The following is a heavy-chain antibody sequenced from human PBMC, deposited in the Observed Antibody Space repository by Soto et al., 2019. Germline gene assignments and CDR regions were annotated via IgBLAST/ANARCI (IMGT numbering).Heavy chain of an antibody. D-gene: IGHD1-26*01. CDR1: GFTFSLYR. V-gene: IGHV3-7*01. J-gene: IGHJ4*02. CDR2: IKQDGNEK. CDR3: ARDLVGATHFDF. Sequence: PGGSLRLSCAASGFTFSLYRMSWVRQAPGKGLEWVANIKQDGNEKHYVDSVKGRFTISRDNAENSLYLQMGSLRADDTAVYYCARDLVGATHFDFWGQGTLVTVSS.